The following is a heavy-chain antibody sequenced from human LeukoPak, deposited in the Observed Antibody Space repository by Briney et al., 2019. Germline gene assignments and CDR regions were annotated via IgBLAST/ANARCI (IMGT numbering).Heavy chain of an antibody. V-gene: IGHV4-39*01. J-gene: IGHJ3*02. CDR2: IYYSGIP. CDR1: GGSISNSDSY. CDR3: ARGYYYDSRDNDAFDI. Sequence: SETLSLTCTVSGGSISNSDSYWGWIRQPPGKGLEWIGSIYYSGIPYYNPSLKSRITISVDTSKNQFSLKLGSVTAADTAVYYCARGYYYDSRDNDAFDIWGQGTMVTVSS. D-gene: IGHD3-22*01.